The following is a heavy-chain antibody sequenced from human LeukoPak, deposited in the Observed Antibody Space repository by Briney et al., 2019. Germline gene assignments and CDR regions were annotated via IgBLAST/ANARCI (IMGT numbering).Heavy chain of an antibody. CDR3: ARGSLIVVVPAAPNWFDP. CDR2: ISSSSSYK. CDR1: GFTFSSYS. Sequence: GGSLRLSCAASGFTFSSYSMNWVRQAPGKGLEWVSSISSSSSYKYYADSVKGRFTISRDNAKNSLYLQMNSLRAEDTAVYYCARGSLIVVVPAAPNWFDPWGQGTLVTVSS. J-gene: IGHJ5*02. V-gene: IGHV3-21*01. D-gene: IGHD2-2*01.